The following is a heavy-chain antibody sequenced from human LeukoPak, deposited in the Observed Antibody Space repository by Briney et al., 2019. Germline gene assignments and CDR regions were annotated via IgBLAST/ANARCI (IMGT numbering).Heavy chain of an antibody. J-gene: IGHJ2*01. D-gene: IGHD6-19*01. Sequence: SVKVSCKASGGTFSSYAISWVRQAHGQGLEWMGRIIPIFGTANYAQKFQGRVTITTDESTSTAYMELSSLRSEDTAVYYCARTHSGSGWTGTPWYFDLWGRGTLVTVSS. CDR2: IIPIFGTA. V-gene: IGHV1-69*05. CDR1: GGTFSSYA. CDR3: ARTHSGSGWTGTPWYFDL.